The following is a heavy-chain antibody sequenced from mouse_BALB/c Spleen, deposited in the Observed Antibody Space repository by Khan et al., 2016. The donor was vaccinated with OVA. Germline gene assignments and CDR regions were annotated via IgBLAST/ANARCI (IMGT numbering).Heavy chain of an antibody. CDR2: INSDGDYT. V-gene: IGHV5-6*01. J-gene: IGHJ3*01. CDR1: GFTFSTYG. Sequence: EVELVESGGDLVKPGGSLRLSCAASGFTFSTYGMSWVRQPPDKRLEWVATINSDGDYTYYPDTVKGRFTISRNNAENTLYPQMSSLKSEDTAIYYCASHLTGSFAYWGQGTLVTVSA. D-gene: IGHD4-1*01. CDR3: ASHLTGSFAY.